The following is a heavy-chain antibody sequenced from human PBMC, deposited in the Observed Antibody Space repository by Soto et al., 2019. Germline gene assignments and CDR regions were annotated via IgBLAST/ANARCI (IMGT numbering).Heavy chain of an antibody. Sequence: QLQLQESGPGLVKPSETLSLTCTVSGGSISSSSYYWGWIRQPPGKGLEWIGSINYSGSTYYNPSLKSRVTIAVDTSKYQYSLRLSSVTAAVTAGYYGARLYSSGWYYFDYWGQGTLVTVSS. V-gene: IGHV4-39*01. CDR3: ARLYSSGWYYFDY. D-gene: IGHD6-19*01. CDR1: GGSISSSSYY. J-gene: IGHJ4*02. CDR2: INYSGST.